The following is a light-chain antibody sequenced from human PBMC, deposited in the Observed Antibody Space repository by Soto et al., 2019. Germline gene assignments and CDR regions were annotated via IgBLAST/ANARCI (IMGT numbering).Light chain of an antibody. Sequence: EIVLTQSPATLSLSPGERATLSCRASQSVSSFLAWYQQKPGQAPRLLIYDASNRATGIPARFSGSGSGADFTLTISRLEPEDFAVFYCHQYGSSPWTFGQGTQVEIK. J-gene: IGKJ1*01. CDR3: HQYGSSPWT. CDR1: QSVSSF. CDR2: DAS. V-gene: IGKV3-20*01.